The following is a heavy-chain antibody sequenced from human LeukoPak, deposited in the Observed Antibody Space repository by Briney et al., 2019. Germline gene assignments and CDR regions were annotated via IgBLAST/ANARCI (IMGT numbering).Heavy chain of an antibody. CDR1: GFTFRSHA. Sequence: GGSLRLSCVGSGFTFRSHAMSWVRQAPEKGLEFVSGIYENGGTTYYADSVKGRFSISRDNSKNTLYLQMDSLRAEDTAVYYCAKEDFWSGYPPSQPNDYWGQGTLVTVSS. V-gene: IGHV3-23*01. D-gene: IGHD3-3*01. CDR3: AKEDFWSGYPPSQPNDY. J-gene: IGHJ4*02. CDR2: IYENGGTT.